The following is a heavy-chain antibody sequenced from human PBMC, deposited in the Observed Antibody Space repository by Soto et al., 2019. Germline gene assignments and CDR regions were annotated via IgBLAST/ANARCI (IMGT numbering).Heavy chain of an antibody. Sequence: QVQLVESGGGVVQPGGSLRLSCAASGFTFGRHGMHWVRQAPGKGLEWVAVIGSDGRRDSYADSVKGRFTISRDNGQNTLYLKRNSLRAEDTAVYYCARDDDYGDNGLDYWGQGTLVTVSS. CDR2: IGSDGRRD. D-gene: IGHD4-17*01. CDR1: GFTFGRHG. J-gene: IGHJ4*02. V-gene: IGHV3-33*01. CDR3: ARDDDYGDNGLDY.